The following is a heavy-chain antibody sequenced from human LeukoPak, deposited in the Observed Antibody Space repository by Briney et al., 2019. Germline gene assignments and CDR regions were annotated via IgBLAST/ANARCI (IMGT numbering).Heavy chain of an antibody. V-gene: IGHV4-30-2*01. J-gene: IGHJ3*02. CDR2: IYHSGST. D-gene: IGHD1-26*01. Sequence: SQTLSLTCAVSGGSISSGGYSWSWIRQPPGKGLEWIGYIYHSGSTYYNPSLKSRVTISVDRSKNQFSLKLSSVTAADTAVYYCARWEDAFDIWGQGTMVTVSS. CDR1: GGSISSGGYS. CDR3: ARWEDAFDI.